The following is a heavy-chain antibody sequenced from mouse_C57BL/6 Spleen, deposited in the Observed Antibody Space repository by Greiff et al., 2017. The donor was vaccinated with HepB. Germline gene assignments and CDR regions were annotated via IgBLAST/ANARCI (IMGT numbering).Heavy chain of an antibody. D-gene: IGHD2-4*01. Sequence: EVQVVESEGGLVQPGSSMKLSCTASGFTFSDYYMAWVRQVPEKGLEWVANINYDGSSTYYLDSLKSRFIISRDNAKNILYLQMSSLKSEDTATYYCARGRDYDYDYWYFDVWGTGTTVTVSS. CDR3: ARGRDYDYDYWYFDV. J-gene: IGHJ1*03. V-gene: IGHV5-16*01. CDR1: GFTFSDYY. CDR2: INYDGSST.